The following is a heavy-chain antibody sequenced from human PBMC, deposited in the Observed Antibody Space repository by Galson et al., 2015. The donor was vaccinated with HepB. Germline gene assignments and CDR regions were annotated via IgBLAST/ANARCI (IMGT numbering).Heavy chain of an antibody. CDR3: ARHPLGNYASNFDY. Sequence: SLRLSCAASGFTFRSYAMHWVRQAPGKGLEYVSAISSNGGSTYYADSVKGRFTISRDNSKNTLYLQMSSLRAEDTAVYYCARHPLGNYASNFDYWGQGTLVTVSS. V-gene: IGHV3-64D*06. CDR1: GFTFRSYA. J-gene: IGHJ4*02. CDR2: ISSNGGST. D-gene: IGHD4-11*01.